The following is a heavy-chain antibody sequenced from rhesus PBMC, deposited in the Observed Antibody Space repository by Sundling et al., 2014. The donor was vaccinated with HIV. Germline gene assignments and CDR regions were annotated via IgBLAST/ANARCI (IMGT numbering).Heavy chain of an antibody. CDR1: GASINTNY. J-gene: IGHJ4*01. CDR3: GREGIAAAVDF. Sequence: QVQLQESGPGLVKPSGTLSLTCVVSGASINTNYWSWIRQPPGKGLEWVGRVSGSRGSTDYHPSLKSRVTISTDTSKNDFSLKLTSVTAADTAVYYCGREGIAAAVDFWGQGVLVIVSS. D-gene: IGHD6-31*01. V-gene: IGHV4-173*01. CDR2: VSGSRGST.